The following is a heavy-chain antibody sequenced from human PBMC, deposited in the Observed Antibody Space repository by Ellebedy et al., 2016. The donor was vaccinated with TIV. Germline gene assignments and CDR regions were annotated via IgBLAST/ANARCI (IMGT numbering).Heavy chain of an antibody. CDR1: GFTFDDYG. D-gene: IGHD3-3*02. CDR3: ARDRFRILAEGYFGYYGMDV. V-gene: IGHV3-20*04. CDR2: INWSGGRT. Sequence: GESLKISCAASGFTFDDYGMNWVRQAPGKGLEWVSGINWSGGRTGYADSVKGRFTISRDNAKNSLYLQMNSLRADDTALYSCARDRFRILAEGYFGYYGMDVWGQGTTVTVSS. J-gene: IGHJ6*02.